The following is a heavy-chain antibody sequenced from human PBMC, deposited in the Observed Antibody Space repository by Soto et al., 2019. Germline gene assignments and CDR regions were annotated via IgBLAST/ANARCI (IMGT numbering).Heavy chain of an antibody. Sequence: ASVKVSCKASGYTFTSYSMHWVRQAPGQGLEWMGIINPTGGTTTYAQKFQGRVTITRDTSTSAVYAEVSSLRSEDTALYYCARDSPDDDAFDIWGQGTMVTVSS. CDR3: ARDSPDDDAFDI. V-gene: IGHV1-46*01. CDR1: GYTFTSYS. CDR2: INPTGGTT. J-gene: IGHJ3*02.